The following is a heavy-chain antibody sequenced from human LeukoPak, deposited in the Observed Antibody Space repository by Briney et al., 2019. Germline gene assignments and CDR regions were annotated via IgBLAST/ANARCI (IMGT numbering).Heavy chain of an antibody. CDR1: GFTFDDYA. V-gene: IGHV3-9*01. D-gene: IGHD4-17*01. J-gene: IGHJ3*02. Sequence: PGRSLRLSCAASGFTFDDYAMHWVRQAPGKGLEWVSGISWNSGSIGYADSVKGRFTISRDNAKNTLYLQMNSLRAEDTAVYYCAKSETTVTTLAAFDIWGQGTMVIVSS. CDR3: AKSETTVTTLAAFDI. CDR2: ISWNSGSI.